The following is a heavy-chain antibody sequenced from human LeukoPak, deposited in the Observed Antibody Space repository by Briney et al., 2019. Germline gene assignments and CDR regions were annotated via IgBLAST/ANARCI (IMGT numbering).Heavy chain of an antibody. V-gene: IGHV3-30*02. CDR3: AKDLAVADDY. D-gene: IGHD6-19*01. CDR2: IQYDGNNK. Sequence: GGSLRLSCAASGFTFSSYGIHWVRQAPGKGLEWVAFIQYDGNNKYYADSVKGRFTISRDNTKKTLYLQMNSLRAEDTAVYYCAKDLAVADDYWGQGTLVTVSS. CDR1: GFTFSSYG. J-gene: IGHJ4*02.